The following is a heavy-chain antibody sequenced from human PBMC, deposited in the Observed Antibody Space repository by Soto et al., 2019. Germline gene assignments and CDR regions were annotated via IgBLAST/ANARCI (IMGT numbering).Heavy chain of an antibody. J-gene: IGHJ6*02. CDR1: GFTFSNAW. CDR3: TTDHDYDIPPYSYGMDV. V-gene: IGHV3-15*01. CDR2: IKSKTDGGTT. D-gene: IGHD3-9*01. Sequence: GSLRLSCAASGFTFSNAWMSWVRQAPGKGLEWVGRIKSKTDGGTTGYAAPVKGRFTISRDDSKNTLYLQMNSLKTEDTAVYYCTTDHDYDIPPYSYGMDVWGQGTTVTVSS.